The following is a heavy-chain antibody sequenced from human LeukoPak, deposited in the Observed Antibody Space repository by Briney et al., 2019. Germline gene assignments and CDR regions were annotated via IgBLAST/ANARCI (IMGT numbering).Heavy chain of an antibody. CDR3: ARLRWYGDY. CDR2: INYSGGT. Sequence: SETLSLTCTVSGVSSSSSSYYWGWIRQPPGKGLEWIGSINYSGGTYYSSSLKSRVTISIDTSKNQFSLKLSSVSAADTAVYYRARLRWYGDYWGQGTLVTVSS. V-gene: IGHV4-39*01. J-gene: IGHJ4*02. CDR1: GVSSSSSSYY. D-gene: IGHD6-13*01.